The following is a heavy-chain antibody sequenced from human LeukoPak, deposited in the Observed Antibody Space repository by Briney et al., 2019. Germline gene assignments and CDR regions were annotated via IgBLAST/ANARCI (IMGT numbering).Heavy chain of an antibody. D-gene: IGHD2-15*01. CDR3: AKVREVVAAPNGLDH. CDR2: ISYDSSQK. Sequence: GGSLRLPCAASGFTFSNYAMHWVRQAPGKGLEWVTLISYDSSQKYYADSVKGRFTISRDNSKNTLYLQMNSLRPEDTAVYYCAKVREVVAAPNGLDHWGQGTLVIVSS. CDR1: GFTFSNYA. J-gene: IGHJ4*02. V-gene: IGHV3-30*04.